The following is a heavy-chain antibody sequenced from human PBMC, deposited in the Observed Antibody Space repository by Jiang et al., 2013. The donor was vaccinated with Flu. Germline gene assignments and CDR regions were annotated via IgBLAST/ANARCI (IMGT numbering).Heavy chain of an antibody. J-gene: IGHJ5*02. CDR1: GFSISSDYY. D-gene: IGHD3-16*01. CDR3: ARKRNALDWFDP. CDR2: MYYSGRT. Sequence: GSGLVKPSDTLSLTCTVSGFSISSDYYWTWIRQAPGKALEWIGYMYYSGRTYYNPSLESRVSLSVDTSKNQFSLKLRSVTAVDTAVYYCARKRNALDWFDPWGQGTLVTVSS. V-gene: IGHV4-28*01.